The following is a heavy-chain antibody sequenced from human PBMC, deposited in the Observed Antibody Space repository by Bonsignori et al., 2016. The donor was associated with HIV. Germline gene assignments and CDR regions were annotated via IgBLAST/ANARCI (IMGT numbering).Heavy chain of an antibody. CDR1: GYSFSNYW. J-gene: IGHJ4*02. D-gene: IGHD6-13*01. Sequence: GESLKISCKGSGYSFSNYWIAWVRQMPGKGLECMGIIYPGDSDTRYSPSFQGQVTISADKSISTAYLQWSSLKASDTAMYYCARLRAAAGQHFDYWGQGTLVTVSS. CDR2: IYPGDSDT. V-gene: IGHV5-51*01. CDR3: ARLRAAAGQHFDY.